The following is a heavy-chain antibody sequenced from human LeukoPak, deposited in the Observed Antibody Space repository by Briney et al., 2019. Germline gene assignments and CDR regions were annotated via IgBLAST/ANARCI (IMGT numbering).Heavy chain of an antibody. J-gene: IGHJ6*03. CDR3: ARGGQYSSSWCSNYYYYMDV. Sequence: SETLSLTCAVYGGSFSGYYWSWIRQPPGKGLEWIGEINHSGSTNYNPSLKSRVTISVDTSKNQFSLKLSSVTAADTAVYYCARGGQYSSSWCSNYYYYMDVWGKGTTVTVSS. D-gene: IGHD6-13*01. CDR1: GGSFSGYY. CDR2: INHSGST. V-gene: IGHV4-34*01.